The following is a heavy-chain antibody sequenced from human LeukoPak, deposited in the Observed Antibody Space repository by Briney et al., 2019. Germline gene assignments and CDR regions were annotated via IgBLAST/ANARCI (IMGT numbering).Heavy chain of an antibody. J-gene: IGHJ5*02. V-gene: IGHV3-7*01. Sequence: GGSLRLSCAASGFTFTNHWMTWVRQAPGKRLEWVANMNPDGSHKYYMDFVEGRFTISRDNAKESLFLQMNNLRAEDTAVYFCARDRDSRNWFDHWGQGTLVIVSS. CDR2: MNPDGSHK. CDR3: ARDRDSRNWFDH. D-gene: IGHD2-21*01. CDR1: GFTFTNHW.